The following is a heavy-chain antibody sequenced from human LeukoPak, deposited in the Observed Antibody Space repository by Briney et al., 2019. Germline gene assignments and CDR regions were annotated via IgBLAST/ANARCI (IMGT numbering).Heavy chain of an antibody. V-gene: IGHV4-4*07. D-gene: IGHD4-11*01. J-gene: IGHJ1*01. CDR3: ARDDGYSNYVYFQH. Sequence: SETLSLTCTVSGGSISSYYWSWIRQPAGKGLEWIGRIYTSGSTNYNPSLKSRVTMSVDTSKNQFSLKLSSVTAADTAVYYCARDDGYSNYVYFQHWGHGALVTVSS. CDR1: GGSISSYY. CDR2: IYTSGST.